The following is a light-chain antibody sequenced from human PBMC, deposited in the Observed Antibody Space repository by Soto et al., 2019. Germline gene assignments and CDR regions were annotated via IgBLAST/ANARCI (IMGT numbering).Light chain of an antibody. CDR3: SSYTSISSLGV. Sequence: QSVLTQPASVSGSPGQSITISCTGTGSNIGSYKYVSWYQQHPGKAPKLIIFEVGNRPSGVSDRFSGSKSGNTASLTISGLQPEDEADYYCSSYTSISSLGVFGTGTKVTVL. CDR1: GSNIGSYKY. V-gene: IGLV2-14*01. CDR2: EVG. J-gene: IGLJ1*01.